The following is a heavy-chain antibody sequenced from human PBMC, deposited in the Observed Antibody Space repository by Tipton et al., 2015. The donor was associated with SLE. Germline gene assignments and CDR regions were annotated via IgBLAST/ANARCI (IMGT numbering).Heavy chain of an antibody. CDR3: ARLRVRGWSGVY. D-gene: IGHD6-19*01. Sequence: TLSLTCTVYGDSINNTTYYWGWIRQSPGKGLEWMGNIFQSGRTYYNPSLKSRVTMSIDTSQNQFSLNLDSLTAADTAMYYCARLRVRGWSGVYWGQGTLVTVSS. J-gene: IGHJ4*02. CDR1: GDSINNTTYY. V-gene: IGHV4-39*07. CDR2: IFQSGRT.